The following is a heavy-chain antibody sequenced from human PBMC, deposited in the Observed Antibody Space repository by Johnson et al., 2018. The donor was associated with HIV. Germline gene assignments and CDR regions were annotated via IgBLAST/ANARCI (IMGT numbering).Heavy chain of an antibody. Sequence: QVQLVESGGGVVKPGRSLRLSCAASGFTFSSYAMHWVRQAPGKGLEWVAVISYDGSNKYYADSVKGRFTISRDNSKNTLYLQMNSLRAEDTAVYYCAKDQGGNSGNDAFDIWGQGTMVTVSS. D-gene: IGHD4-23*01. CDR3: AKDQGGNSGNDAFDI. V-gene: IGHV3-30*04. J-gene: IGHJ3*02. CDR2: ISYDGSNK. CDR1: GFTFSSYA.